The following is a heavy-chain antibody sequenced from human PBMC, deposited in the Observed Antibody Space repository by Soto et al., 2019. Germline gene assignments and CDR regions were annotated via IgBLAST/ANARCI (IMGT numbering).Heavy chain of an antibody. D-gene: IGHD4-17*01. CDR1: RDTFNSYT. CDR3: ARSHDYGGIDY. Sequence: QVQLVQSGAEVKKPGSSVKVSCKASRDTFNSYTITWVRQAPGQGLEWMGRILPMIGAANYAEKFQDRVTIMADESTITAYMELSSLTSEDTAIYYCARSHDYGGIDYWGQGTLGTVSS. CDR2: ILPMIGAA. V-gene: IGHV1-69*11. J-gene: IGHJ4*02.